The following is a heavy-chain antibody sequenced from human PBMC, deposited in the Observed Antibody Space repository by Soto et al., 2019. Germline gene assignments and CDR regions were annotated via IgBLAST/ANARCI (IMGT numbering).Heavy chain of an antibody. V-gene: IGHV4-59*01. CDR1: GGSISSYY. CDR2: IYYSGST. CDR3: AGSETYYDFWSLDY. J-gene: IGHJ4*02. D-gene: IGHD3-3*01. Sequence: SETLSLTCTVSGGSISSYYWSWIRQPPGKGLEWIGYIYYSGSTNYNPSLKSRVTISVDTSKNQFSLKLSSVTAADTAVYYCAGSETYYDFWSLDYWGQGTLVTVSS.